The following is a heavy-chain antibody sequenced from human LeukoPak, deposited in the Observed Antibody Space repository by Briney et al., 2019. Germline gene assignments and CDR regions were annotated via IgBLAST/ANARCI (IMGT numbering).Heavy chain of an antibody. CDR2: ISGSGGST. Sequence: TGGSLRLSCAGSGLTFSSYGMSWVRQAPGKRLEWVSAISGSGGSTYYADSVKGRFTISRDNSKNTLYLQMNSLRAEDTAVYYCAKDRIALWYCSGGSCYYFDYWGQGTLVTVSS. CDR3: AKDRIALWYCSGGSCYYFDY. J-gene: IGHJ4*02. CDR1: GLTFSSYG. D-gene: IGHD2-15*01. V-gene: IGHV3-23*01.